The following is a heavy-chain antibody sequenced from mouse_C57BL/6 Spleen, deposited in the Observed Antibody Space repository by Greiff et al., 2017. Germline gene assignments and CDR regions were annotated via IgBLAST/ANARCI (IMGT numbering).Heavy chain of an antibody. D-gene: IGHD2-4*01. CDR1: GFSLTSYG. V-gene: IGHV2-6*03. Sequence: VKLVESGPGLVAPSQSLSITCTVSGFSLTSYGVHWVRQPPGKGLEWLVVIWSDGSTTYNSALKSRLSISKDNSKSQVFLKMNSLQTDDTAMYYCARSPYDYDEIYYAMDYWGQGTSVTVSS. J-gene: IGHJ4*01. CDR3: ARSPYDYDEIYYAMDY. CDR2: IWSDGST.